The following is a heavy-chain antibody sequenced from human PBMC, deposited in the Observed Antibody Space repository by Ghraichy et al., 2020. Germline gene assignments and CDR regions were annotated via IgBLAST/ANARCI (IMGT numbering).Heavy chain of an antibody. Sequence: GGSLRLSCAASGFTFSSYSMNWVRQAPGKGLEWVSCISSSSHRYYADSLKGRFTISRDNAKNSLYLQMNSLRAEDTAVYYCAREGLYSNYVWGYGMDVWGQGTTVTVSS. CDR3: AREGLYSNYVWGYGMDV. CDR1: GFTFSSYS. J-gene: IGHJ6*02. V-gene: IGHV3-21*01. CDR2: ISSSSHR. D-gene: IGHD4-11*01.